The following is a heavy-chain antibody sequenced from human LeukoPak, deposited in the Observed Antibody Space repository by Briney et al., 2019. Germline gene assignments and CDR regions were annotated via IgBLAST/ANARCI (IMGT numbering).Heavy chain of an antibody. V-gene: IGHV3-23*01. J-gene: IGHJ4*02. CDR2: ISGSGGST. Sequence: GGSLRLSCAASGFTFSSYAMSSVRQAPGKGLEWVSAISGSGGSTYYADSVKGRFTISRDNSKNTLYLQMNSLRAEDTAVYYCAKDQDIVVVPAAQDWGQGTLVTVSS. D-gene: IGHD2-2*01. CDR3: AKDQDIVVVPAAQD. CDR1: GFTFSSYA.